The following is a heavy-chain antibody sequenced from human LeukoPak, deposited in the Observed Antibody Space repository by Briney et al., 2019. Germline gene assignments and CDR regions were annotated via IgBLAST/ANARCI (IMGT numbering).Heavy chain of an antibody. CDR3: ARDSPYGTAGY. V-gene: IGHV3-23*01. D-gene: IGHD2-8*02. CDR1: GFTFNNYA. J-gene: IGHJ4*02. CDR2: ISGSGGTT. Sequence: GGSLRLSCAASGFTFNNYAMTWVRQAPGKGLEWVSAISGSGGTTLYADSVKGRFTISRDNSKSTLYLQMNSLRAEDTAVYYCARDSPYGTAGYWGQGTLVAVSS.